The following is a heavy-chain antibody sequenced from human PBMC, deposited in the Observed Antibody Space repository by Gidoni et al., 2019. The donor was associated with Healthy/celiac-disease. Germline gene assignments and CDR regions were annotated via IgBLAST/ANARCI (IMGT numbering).Heavy chain of an antibody. CDR2: IYHSGST. Sequence: QVQLQESGPGLVKPSATLSLTCTVSGYSISSGYYWGWIRQPPGKGLEWIGSIYHSGSTYYNPSLKSRVTISVDTSKNQFSLKLSSVTAADTAVYYCARERVRGVIPPQGYYFDYWGQGTLVTVSS. D-gene: IGHD3-10*01. V-gene: IGHV4-38-2*02. CDR3: ARERVRGVIPPQGYYFDY. CDR1: GYSISSGYY. J-gene: IGHJ4*02.